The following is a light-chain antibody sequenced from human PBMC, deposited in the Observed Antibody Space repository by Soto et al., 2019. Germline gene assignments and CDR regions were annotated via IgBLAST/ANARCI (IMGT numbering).Light chain of an antibody. CDR3: SSYAGAVV. Sequence: QSALTQPASVSGSPGQSITLSCTRTSSGVENYNLVSWYQHRPGNAPKLVIYEGSQRPSGVSDRFSGSRSGNTASLTISGLRAEDEADYCCSSYAGAVVFGGGTKL. CDR1: SSGVENYNL. CDR2: EGS. J-gene: IGLJ2*01. V-gene: IGLV2-23*01.